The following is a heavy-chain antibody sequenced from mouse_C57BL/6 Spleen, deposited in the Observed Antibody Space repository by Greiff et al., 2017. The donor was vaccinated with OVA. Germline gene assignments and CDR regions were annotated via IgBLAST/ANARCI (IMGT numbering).Heavy chain of an antibody. Sequence: VKLMESGAELVRPGASVTLSCKASGYTFTDYEMHWVKQTPVHGLEWIGAIDPETGGTAYNQKFKGKAILTADKSSSTAYMELRSLTSEDSAVYYCTRWDYYGSSSRYFDVWGTGTTVTVSS. J-gene: IGHJ1*03. CDR2: IDPETGGT. CDR1: GYTFTDYE. D-gene: IGHD1-1*01. V-gene: IGHV1-15*01. CDR3: TRWDYYGSSSRYFDV.